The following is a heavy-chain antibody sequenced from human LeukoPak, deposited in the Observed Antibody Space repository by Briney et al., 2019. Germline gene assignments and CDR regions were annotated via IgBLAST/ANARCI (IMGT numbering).Heavy chain of an antibody. CDR1: GITLSSHS. Sequence: RRGSLRLSCVVSGITLSSHSINWVRQAPEKGLEWVSAISGRDGSAFYADSVKGRFTISRDISKNTVFLQMSSLRAGDTAVYYCAAKSPGHFPFDYWGQGTPVTVSS. J-gene: IGHJ4*02. V-gene: IGHV3-23*01. CDR2: ISGRDGSA. CDR3: AAKSPGHFPFDY. D-gene: IGHD3-3*02.